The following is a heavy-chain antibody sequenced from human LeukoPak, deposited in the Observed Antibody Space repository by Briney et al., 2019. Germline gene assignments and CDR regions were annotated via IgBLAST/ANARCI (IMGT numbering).Heavy chain of an antibody. V-gene: IGHV4-39*01. J-gene: IGHJ4*02. Sequence: SETLSLTCTVSGGSFSSTNYYWGWVRQPPGKGLEGIATINYSGSTYYNPSLLSRVTISVDPSKNQFSLNLTSMTAADTSVYYCVRQPSTFGISPDYVDFWGQGILVIVSS. D-gene: IGHD3-16*01. CDR3: VRQPSTFGISPDYVDF. CDR2: INYSGST. CDR1: GGSFSSTNYY.